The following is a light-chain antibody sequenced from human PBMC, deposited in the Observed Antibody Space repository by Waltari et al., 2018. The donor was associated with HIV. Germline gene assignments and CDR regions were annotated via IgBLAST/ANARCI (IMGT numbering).Light chain of an antibody. J-gene: IGKJ1*01. CDR2: DVS. Sequence: IRMSQSPSSVSASIGDRVTITCRASQDIARSLAWYQQKSGTAPKLLIYDVSTLQSGVPSRFSGSGSGTEFSLSISCLQSDDFATYYCQQYHSGPPTFGQMTRVEIK. CDR1: QDIARS. V-gene: IGKV1-8*01. CDR3: QQYHSGPPT.